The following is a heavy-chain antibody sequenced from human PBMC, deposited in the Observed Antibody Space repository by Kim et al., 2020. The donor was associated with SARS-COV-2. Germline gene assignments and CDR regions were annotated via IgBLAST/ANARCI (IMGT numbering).Heavy chain of an antibody. Sequence: GRFTISRDNDKNSLYLQMNSLRAEDTAVYYCARVAECSSTSCYAGWYFDLWGRGTLVTVSS. D-gene: IGHD2-2*01. J-gene: IGHJ2*01. V-gene: IGHV3-11*06. CDR3: ARVAECSSTSCYAGWYFDL.